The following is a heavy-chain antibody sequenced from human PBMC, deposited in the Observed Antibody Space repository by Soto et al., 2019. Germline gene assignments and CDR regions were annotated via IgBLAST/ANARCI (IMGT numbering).Heavy chain of an antibody. D-gene: IGHD6-6*01. Sequence: EVQLLESGGGLVQPGGSLRLSCAASGFTFSSYAMSWVRQAPGKGLEWVSAISGSGGSTYYADSGKGRFTISRDNSKNTLYLQMNSLRAEDTAVYYCAKDQLGMVEQLVEAFDIWGQGTMVTVSS. CDR1: GFTFSSYA. J-gene: IGHJ3*02. V-gene: IGHV3-23*01. CDR3: AKDQLGMVEQLVEAFDI. CDR2: ISGSGGST.